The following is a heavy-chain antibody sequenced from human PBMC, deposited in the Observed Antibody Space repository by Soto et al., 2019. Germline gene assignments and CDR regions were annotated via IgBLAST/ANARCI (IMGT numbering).Heavy chain of an antibody. CDR2: IYHSGST. CDR3: ARGADHSSSWYVFDY. Sequence: SETLSLTCAVSGGSISSGGYSWSWIRQPPGKGLEWIGYIYHSGSTYYNPSLKSRVTISVDRSKNQFSLKLSSVTAADTAVYYCARGADHSSSWYVFDYWGQGTLVTVSS. J-gene: IGHJ4*02. V-gene: IGHV4-30-2*01. CDR1: GGSISSGGYS. D-gene: IGHD6-13*01.